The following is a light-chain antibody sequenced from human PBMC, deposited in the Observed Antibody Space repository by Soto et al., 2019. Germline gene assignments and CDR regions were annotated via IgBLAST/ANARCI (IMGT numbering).Light chain of an antibody. CDR2: EDY. V-gene: IGLV3-1*01. CDR3: QAWDSSTGV. J-gene: IGLJ1*01. CDR1: KLGDKI. Sequence: SYELTQPPSVSVSPGQTASIPCSGDKLGDKIVCWYQQKPGQSPVLVIYEDYKRPSGIPERFSGSNSGNTATLTISATQTMDEADYYCQAWDSSTGVFGTGTKVTVL.